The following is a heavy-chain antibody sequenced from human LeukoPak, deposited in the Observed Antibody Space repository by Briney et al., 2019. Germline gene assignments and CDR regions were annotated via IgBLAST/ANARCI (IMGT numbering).Heavy chain of an antibody. Sequence: GGSLRLSCAASGFTFDDYAMHWVRQAPGKGLEWVSGISWNSGSIGYADSVTGRFTISRDNAKNSLYLQMNSLRAEDTAVYYCARGTGIAAAGDAFDIWGQGTMVTVSS. CDR3: ARGTGIAAAGDAFDI. V-gene: IGHV3-9*01. CDR2: ISWNSGSI. D-gene: IGHD6-13*01. J-gene: IGHJ3*02. CDR1: GFTFDDYA.